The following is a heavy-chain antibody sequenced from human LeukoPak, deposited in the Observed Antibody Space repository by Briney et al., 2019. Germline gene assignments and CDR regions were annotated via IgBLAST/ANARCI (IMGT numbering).Heavy chain of an antibody. D-gene: IGHD3-10*01. CDR1: GFTFSSYG. CDR3: ASYVYGSGSYDWFDP. CDR2: ISYDGSNK. V-gene: IGHV3-30*03. J-gene: IGHJ5*02. Sequence: PGRSLRLSCAASGFTFSSYGMHWVRQAPGKGLEWVAVISYDGSNKYYADSVKGRFTISRDNAKNSLYLQMNSLRAEDTAVYYCASYVYGSGSYDWFDPWGQGTLVTVSS.